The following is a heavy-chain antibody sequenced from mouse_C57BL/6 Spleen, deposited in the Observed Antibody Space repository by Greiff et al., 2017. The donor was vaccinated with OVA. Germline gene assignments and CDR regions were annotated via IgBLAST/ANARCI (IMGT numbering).Heavy chain of an antibody. V-gene: IGHV1-42*01. CDR2: INPSTGGT. CDR3: ARRNYYGSSAWFAY. D-gene: IGHD1-1*01. CDR1: GYSFTGYY. Sequence: VQLQQSGPELVKPGASVKISCKASGYSFTGYYMNWVKQSPEKSLEWIGEINPSTGGTTYNQKFKDKATLTVDKSSSTAYMQLKSLTSEDSAVYYCARRNYYGSSAWFAYWGQGTLVTVSA. J-gene: IGHJ3*01.